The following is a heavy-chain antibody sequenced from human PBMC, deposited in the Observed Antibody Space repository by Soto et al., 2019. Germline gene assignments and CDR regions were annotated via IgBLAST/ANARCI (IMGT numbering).Heavy chain of an antibody. V-gene: IGHV3-30*18. CDR3: AKGRRYYASSGPYFDY. J-gene: IGHJ4*02. CDR1: GFTFSSYG. D-gene: IGHD3-22*01. Sequence: QVQLVESGGGVVQPGRSLRLSCAASGFTFSSYGMHWVRQAPGKGLEWVAVISYDGSNKYYADSVKGRFTISRDNSKNTLYLQMNSLRAEDTAVYYCAKGRRYYASSGPYFDYWGQGTLVTVSS. CDR2: ISYDGSNK.